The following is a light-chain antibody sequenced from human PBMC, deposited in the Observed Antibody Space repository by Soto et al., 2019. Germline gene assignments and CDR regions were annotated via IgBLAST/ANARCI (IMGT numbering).Light chain of an antibody. J-gene: IGKJ1*01. CDR1: QGISNY. CDR3: QKYYSALWT. Sequence: DIQMTQSPSSLSASVGDRVTISCRASQGISNYLAWYQQKPGKVPRLLIYAASTLQSGVPSRFSGSGSGTDFTLTISSLQPEGVATYYCQKYYSALWTFGQGTKVDIK. CDR2: AAS. V-gene: IGKV1-27*01.